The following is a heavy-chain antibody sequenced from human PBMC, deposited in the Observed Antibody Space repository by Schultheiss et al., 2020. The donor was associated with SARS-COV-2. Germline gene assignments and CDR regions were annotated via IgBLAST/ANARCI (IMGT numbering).Heavy chain of an antibody. J-gene: IGHJ6*03. V-gene: IGHV3-49*04. D-gene: IGHD3-3*01. CDR2: IRSKVYGETT. Sequence: GGSLRLSCTGSGFTFGDYAMSWVRQAPGKGLEWVGGIRSKVYGETTEYAASVKGRFTISRDDSKSIAYLQMNSLKTEDTAVYYCTRDFFTRPFYYYFYMDVWGKGTTVTVSS. CDR1: GFTFGDYA. CDR3: TRDFFTRPFYYYFYMDV.